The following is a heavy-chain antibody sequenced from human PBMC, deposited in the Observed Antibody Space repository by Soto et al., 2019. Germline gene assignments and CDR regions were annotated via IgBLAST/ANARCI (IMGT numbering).Heavy chain of an antibody. CDR1: GFTFSSYI. V-gene: IGHV3-48*01. D-gene: IGHD3-16*02. Sequence: PGGFLRLSCAASGFTFSSYIMNWVRQAPGKGLEWVSYISSSSSTMYYADSVKGRFTISRDNAKNSLYLQMNRLRAEDTAVCYCARGGMITFGGVIDPVDYWGQGTLVTVSS. CDR3: ARGGMITFGGVIDPVDY. J-gene: IGHJ4*02. CDR2: ISSSSSTM.